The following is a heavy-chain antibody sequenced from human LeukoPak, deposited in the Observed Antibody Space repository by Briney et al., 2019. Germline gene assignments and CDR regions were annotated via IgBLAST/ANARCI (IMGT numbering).Heavy chain of an antibody. J-gene: IGHJ5*02. D-gene: IGHD1-26*01. Sequence: PSETLSLTCTVSGVSSDSISTYYWSWIRQPPGKGLAWIGYIYYSGSTYYHPSLKSRVTILVDTSKNQFSLKLTSVTAADTAVYYCAGSEDSALFDPWGQGTLVTVSS. CDR1: GVSSDSISTYY. V-gene: IGHV4-59*01. CDR2: IYYSGST. CDR3: AGSEDSALFDP.